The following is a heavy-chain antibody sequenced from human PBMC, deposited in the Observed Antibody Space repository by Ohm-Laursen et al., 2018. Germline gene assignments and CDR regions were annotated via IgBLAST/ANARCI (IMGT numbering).Heavy chain of an antibody. CDR3: ARLLDFWSGPRMDV. Sequence: TLSLTCTVSGGSISSSSYYWGWIRQPPGKGPEWIGSIYYSGSTYYNPSLKSRVTISIDTSKNQFSLKLSSVTAADTAVYYCARLLDFWSGPRMDVWGQGTTVTVSS. V-gene: IGHV4-39*01. J-gene: IGHJ6*02. CDR2: IYYSGST. D-gene: IGHD3-3*01. CDR1: GGSISSSSYY.